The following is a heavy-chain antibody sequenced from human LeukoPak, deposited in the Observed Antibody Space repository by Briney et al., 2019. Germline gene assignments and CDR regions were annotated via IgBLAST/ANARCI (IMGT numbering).Heavy chain of an antibody. CDR2: IYCSGST. J-gene: IGHJ4*02. Sequence: SQTLSLTCTVSGGSISSGDYYWSWIRQPPGKGLEWIGYIYCSGSTYYNPSLKSRVTISLDTSKNQFSLKLSSVTAADTAVYYCVKTEVSSGSEDYWGQGTLVTVSS. CDR1: GGSISSGDYY. D-gene: IGHD6-19*01. CDR3: VKTEVSSGSEDY. V-gene: IGHV4-30-4*08.